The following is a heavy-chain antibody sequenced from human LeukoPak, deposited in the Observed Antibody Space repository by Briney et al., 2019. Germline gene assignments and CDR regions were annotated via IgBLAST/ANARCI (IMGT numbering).Heavy chain of an antibody. CDR2: INHSGST. D-gene: IGHD6-13*01. Sequence: PSETLSLTCAVYGGSFSGYYWSWIRQPPGKGLEWIGEINHSGSTNYNPSLKSRVTISVDTSKNQFSLKLGSVTAADTAVYYCARFGYSSSWEFDYWGQGTLVTVSS. CDR1: GGSFSGYY. J-gene: IGHJ4*02. CDR3: ARFGYSSSWEFDY. V-gene: IGHV4-34*01.